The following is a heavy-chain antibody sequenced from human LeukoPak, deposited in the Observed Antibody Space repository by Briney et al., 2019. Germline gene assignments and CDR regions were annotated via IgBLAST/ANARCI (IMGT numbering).Heavy chain of an antibody. CDR2: IWYDGSNK. Sequence: GRSLRLSCAASRFTFSSYGMHWVRQAPGKGLEWVAVIWYDGSNKYYADSVKGRFTISRDNSKNTLYLQMNSLRAEDTAVYYCARDAPKYSSGWCLGYWGQGTLVTVSS. CDR1: RFTFSSYG. V-gene: IGHV3-33*01. D-gene: IGHD6-19*01. J-gene: IGHJ4*02. CDR3: ARDAPKYSSGWCLGY.